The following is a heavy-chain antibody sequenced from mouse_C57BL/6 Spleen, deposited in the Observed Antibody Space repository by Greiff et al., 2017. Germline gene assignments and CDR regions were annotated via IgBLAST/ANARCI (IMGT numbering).Heavy chain of an antibody. Sequence: EVKLKESGPGLVKPSQSLSLTCSVTGYSITSGYYWNWIRQFPGNKLEWMGYISYDGSNNYNPSLKNRISITRDTAKNQFFLKLTTVTTEDTATYYCARRVYYGNYAYFDYWGQGTTLTVSS. CDR3: ARRVYYGNYAYFDY. CDR1: GYSITSGYY. V-gene: IGHV3-6*01. D-gene: IGHD2-1*01. CDR2: ISYDGSN. J-gene: IGHJ2*01.